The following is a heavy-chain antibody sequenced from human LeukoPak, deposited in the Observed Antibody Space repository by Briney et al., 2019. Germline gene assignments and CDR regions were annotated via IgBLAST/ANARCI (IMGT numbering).Heavy chain of an antibody. CDR2: IIPIFGTA. V-gene: IGHV1-69*05. J-gene: IGHJ4*02. D-gene: IGHD3-10*01. CDR3: ARDRLLWFRELSYFDY. CDR1: GGTFSSYA. Sequence: GSSVKVSCKASGGTFSSYAISWVRQAPGQGLEWMGRIIPIFGTANYAQKFQGRVTITTDESTSTAYMELSSLRSEDTAVYYCARDRLLWFRELSYFDYWGQGTLVTVSS.